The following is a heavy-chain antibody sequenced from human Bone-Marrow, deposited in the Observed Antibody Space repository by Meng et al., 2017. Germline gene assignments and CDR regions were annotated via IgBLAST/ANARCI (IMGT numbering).Heavy chain of an antibody. J-gene: IGHJ3*02. V-gene: IGHV4-59*01. Sequence: SETLSLTCTVSGAPMRSYYWSWIRQAPGKGLEWIGEISYSGSTKYNPSLNSRVTISMDTSKMQFSLKLSAVAAADTAVYYCASAPINYDQLTGYYSGAFDIWGPGTMVTVSS. CDR1: GAPMRSYY. D-gene: IGHD3-9*01. CDR3: ASAPINYDQLTGYYSGAFDI. CDR2: ISYSGST.